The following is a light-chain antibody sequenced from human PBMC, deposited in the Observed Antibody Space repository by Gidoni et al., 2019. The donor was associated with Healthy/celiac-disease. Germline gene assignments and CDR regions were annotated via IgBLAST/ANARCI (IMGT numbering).Light chain of an antibody. CDR3: QQYGSSPPWT. V-gene: IGKV3-20*01. Sequence: EIVLTESPGTLSLSPGESATLSCRASQSVSSSYLAGYQQKPGQAPRLLIYCASSRATGIPDRFSGSGSGTDFTLTISRLEPEDFAVYYCQQYGSSPPWTFGQGTKVEIK. CDR2: CAS. CDR1: QSVSSSY. J-gene: IGKJ1*01.